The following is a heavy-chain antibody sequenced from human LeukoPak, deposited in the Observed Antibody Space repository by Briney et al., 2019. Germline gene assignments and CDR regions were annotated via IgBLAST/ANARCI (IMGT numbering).Heavy chain of an antibody. D-gene: IGHD6-13*01. V-gene: IGHV3-23*01. CDR3: AKSGIAAAGTFGYFQH. CDR1: GFTFSSYA. J-gene: IGHJ1*01. CDR2: ISGSGGST. Sequence: GGSLRLSCAASGFTFSSYAISWVRQAPGKGLEWVSAISGSGGSTYYVDSVKGRFTISRDNSKNTLYLQMNSLRAEDTAVYYCAKSGIAAAGTFGYFQHWGQGTLVTVSS.